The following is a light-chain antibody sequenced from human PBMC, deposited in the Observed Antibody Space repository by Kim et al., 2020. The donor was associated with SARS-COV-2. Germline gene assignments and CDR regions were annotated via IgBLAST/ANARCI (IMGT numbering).Light chain of an antibody. V-gene: IGKV1-39*01. J-gene: IGKJ4*01. CDR2: AAS. CDR3: QQSYSTPLT. CDR1: QSISSY. Sequence: SASVGDRVTITSRASQSISSYLNWYQQKPGKAPKLLIYAASSLQSGVPSRFSGSGSGTDFTLTISSLQPEDFATYYCQQSYSTPLTFGGGTKVEIK.